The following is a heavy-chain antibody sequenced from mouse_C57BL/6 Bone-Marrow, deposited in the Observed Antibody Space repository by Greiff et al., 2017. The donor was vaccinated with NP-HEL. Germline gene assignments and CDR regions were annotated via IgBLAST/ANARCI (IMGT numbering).Heavy chain of an antibody. D-gene: IGHD4-1*01. CDR3: ARVGWERFAY. CDR1: GYAFSSSW. J-gene: IGHJ3*01. Sequence: QVQLQQSGPELVKPGASVKISCKASGYAFSSSWMNWVKQRPGKGLEWIGRIYPGDGDTNYNGKFKGKATLTADKSSSTAYMQLSSLTSEDSAVYFCARVGWERFAYWGQGTLVTVSA. V-gene: IGHV1-82*01. CDR2: IYPGDGDT.